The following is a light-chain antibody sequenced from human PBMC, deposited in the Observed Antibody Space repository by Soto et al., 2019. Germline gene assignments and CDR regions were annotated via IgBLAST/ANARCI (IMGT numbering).Light chain of an antibody. CDR1: SSDVGGYNY. V-gene: IGLV2-14*01. CDR3: SSYTSSSTRV. J-gene: IGLJ1*01. Sequence: QSVLTQPASVSGSPGQSSTISCTGTSSDVGGYNYVSWYQQHPGKAPKLMIYDVSNRPSGVSNRFSGSKSGNTASLTISGLHAEDEADYYCSSYTSSSTRVFGTGTKLTVL. CDR2: DVS.